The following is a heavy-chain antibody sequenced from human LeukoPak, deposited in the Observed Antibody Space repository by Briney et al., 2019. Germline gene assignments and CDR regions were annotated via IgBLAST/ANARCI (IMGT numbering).Heavy chain of an antibody. CDR1: GFTLSSYA. V-gene: IGHV3-23*01. Sequence: GGSLRLSCAASGFTLSSYAMSWVRQAPGKGLEWVSAISGSGGSTYYADSVKGRFAISRDNSKNTLYLQMNSLRAEDTAVYYCAKGEGRDYYDSSPRSPFDYWGQGTLVTVSS. CDR2: ISGSGGST. D-gene: IGHD3-22*01. J-gene: IGHJ4*02. CDR3: AKGEGRDYYDSSPRSPFDY.